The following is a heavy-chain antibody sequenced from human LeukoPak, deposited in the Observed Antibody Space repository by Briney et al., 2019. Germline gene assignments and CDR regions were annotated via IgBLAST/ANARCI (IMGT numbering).Heavy chain of an antibody. Sequence: GGSLRLSCAASGFTFSGSAMHWVRQASGKGLEWVGRIRSKANSYATAYAASVKGRFTIPRDDSKNTAYLQMNSLKTEDTAVYYCTSLGDGYNYIDIWGQGTMVTVSS. D-gene: IGHD5-24*01. CDR2: IRSKANSYAT. CDR1: GFTFSGSA. J-gene: IGHJ3*02. CDR3: TSLGDGYNYIDI. V-gene: IGHV3-73*01.